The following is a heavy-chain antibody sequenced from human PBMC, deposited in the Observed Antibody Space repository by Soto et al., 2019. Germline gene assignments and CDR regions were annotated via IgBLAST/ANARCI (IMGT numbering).Heavy chain of an antibody. CDR2: IYYSGST. J-gene: IGHJ6*02. CDR1: GGSISSSSYY. D-gene: IGHD3-10*01. Sequence: SETLSLTCTVSGGSISSSSYYWGWIRQPPGKGLEWIGSIYYSGSTYYNPSLKSRVTISVDTSKNQFSLKLSSVTAADTAVYYCARPYGSGSYGGIDVWGQGTTVTVSS. V-gene: IGHV4-39*01. CDR3: ARPYGSGSYGGIDV.